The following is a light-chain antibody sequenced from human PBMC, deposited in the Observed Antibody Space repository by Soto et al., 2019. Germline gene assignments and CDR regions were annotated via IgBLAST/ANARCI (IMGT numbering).Light chain of an antibody. CDR2: EDD. Sequence: NFMLTQPHSVSESPGKTVTISCTRSSGSIASNSVQWNQQRPGSAPTTVIYEDDQRPSGVPDRFSGSIDSSSNSASLTISGLQAEDEADYYCSSYTDSSNYVFGTGTKVTVL. J-gene: IGLJ1*01. CDR3: SSYTDSSNYV. CDR1: SGSIASNS. V-gene: IGLV6-57*04.